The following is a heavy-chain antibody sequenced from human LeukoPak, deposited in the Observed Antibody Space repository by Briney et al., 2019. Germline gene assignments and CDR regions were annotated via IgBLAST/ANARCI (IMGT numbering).Heavy chain of an antibody. D-gene: IGHD5-24*01. CDR1: GGSFSGYY. CDR3: AMPRRDGYNLRAFDI. V-gene: IGHV4-34*01. CDR2: INHSGST. Sequence: SETLSLTCAVYGGSFSGYYWSWIRQPPGKGLEWIGEINHSGSTNYNPSLKSRVTISVDTSKNQFSLKLSSVTAADTAVYYCAMPRRDGYNLRAFDIWGQGTMVTVSS. J-gene: IGHJ3*02.